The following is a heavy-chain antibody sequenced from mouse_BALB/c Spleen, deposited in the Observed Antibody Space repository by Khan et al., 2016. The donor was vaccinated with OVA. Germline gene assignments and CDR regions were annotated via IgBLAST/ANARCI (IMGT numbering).Heavy chain of an antibody. Sequence: VQLQESGPELVRPGESVKISCKGSGYTFTDYAIHWVKQSHAKSLEWIGIISIYYDNTNYNQKFKDKATMTVDKSSSTAYMELASLTSEDSAIYYWARGGQWVRRVGSNSDYWGQGTTLTVSS. CDR2: ISIYYDNT. CDR3: ARGGQWVRRVGSNSDY. CDR1: GYTFTDYA. D-gene: IGHD2-2*01. V-gene: IGHV1S137*01. J-gene: IGHJ2*01.